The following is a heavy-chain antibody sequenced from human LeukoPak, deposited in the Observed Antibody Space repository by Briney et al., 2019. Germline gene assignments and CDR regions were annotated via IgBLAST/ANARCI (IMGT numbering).Heavy chain of an antibody. J-gene: IGHJ5*02. CDR1: GGSISSYY. CDR3: ARERAGQLEPGWFDP. CDR2: IYTSGST. Sequence: SETLSLTCTVSGGSISSYYWSWIRQPAGKGLEWIGRIYTSGSTNYNPSLKSRVTMSVDTSKNQFSLKLSSVTAADTAAYYCARERAGQLEPGWFDPWGQGTLVTVSS. D-gene: IGHD1-1*01. V-gene: IGHV4-4*07.